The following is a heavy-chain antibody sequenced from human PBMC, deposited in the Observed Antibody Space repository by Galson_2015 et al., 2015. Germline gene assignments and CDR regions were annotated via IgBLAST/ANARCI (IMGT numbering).Heavy chain of an antibody. CDR2: ISSDGSNK. Sequence: SLRLSCAASGFTFSSYAIHWVRQAPGKGLEWVAVISSDGSNKYYADSVKGRFSISRDNSKNTLYLQMNSLRTEDTAVYYCARVRRADYSHNYCYGLDVWGQGTTVTVSS. V-gene: IGHV3-30-3*01. CDR3: ARVRRADYSHNYCYGLDV. D-gene: IGHD4-11*01. J-gene: IGHJ6*02. CDR1: GFTFSSYA.